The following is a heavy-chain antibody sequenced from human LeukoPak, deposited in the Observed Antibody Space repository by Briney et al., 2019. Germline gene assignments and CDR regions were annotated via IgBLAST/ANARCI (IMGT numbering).Heavy chain of an antibody. CDR3: ARHRDIVLVPAAMDV. D-gene: IGHD2-2*01. CDR2: IYPAATAT. CDR1: GYSLTSYW. V-gene: IGHV5-51*01. J-gene: IGHJ6*02. Sequence: GESLKISRKGSGYSLTSYWIGWVRQLPGTGLEWIGIIYPAATATTYSPSFQGQVTISADKSISTAILQWSSLKTSDTAMYYCARHRDIVLVPAAMDVWGQGTTVTVSS.